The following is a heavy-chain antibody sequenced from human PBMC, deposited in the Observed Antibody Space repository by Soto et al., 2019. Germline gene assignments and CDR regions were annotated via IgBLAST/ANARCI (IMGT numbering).Heavy chain of an antibody. J-gene: IGHJ3*02. D-gene: IGHD6-19*01. Sequence: GGSLRLSCAASGFTFSSYAMSWVRQAPGKGLEWVSAISGSGGSTYYADSVKGRFTISRDNSKNTLYLQMNSLRAEDTAVYYCATSGGSSGWSTLDAFDIWGQGTMVTVSS. V-gene: IGHV3-23*01. CDR2: ISGSGGST. CDR3: ATSGGSSGWSTLDAFDI. CDR1: GFTFSSYA.